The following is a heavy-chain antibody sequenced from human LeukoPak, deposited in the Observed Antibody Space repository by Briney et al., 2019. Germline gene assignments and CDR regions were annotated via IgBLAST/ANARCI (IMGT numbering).Heavy chain of an antibody. V-gene: IGHV3-7*01. J-gene: IGHJ3*01. D-gene: IGHD3-16*01. CDR2: MKGDGSEI. CDR3: ARPAYTAAYDL. Sequence: PGGSLRLSCAASGFTFSDNWMTWVRQAPGKGLEWVANMKGDGSEIHYVDSVKGRFTISRDNAKNSLYLQMNYLRAEDTAVYYCARPAYTAAYDLWGQGTMVTVSS. CDR1: GFTFSDNW.